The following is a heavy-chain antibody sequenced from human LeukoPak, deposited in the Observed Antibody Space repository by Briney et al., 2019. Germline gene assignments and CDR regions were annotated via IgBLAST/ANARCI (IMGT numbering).Heavy chain of an antibody. CDR2: ISGSGGST. D-gene: IGHD2-2*01. CDR3: AKNLHCSSTSCYVRGGDYYYYYGMDV. Sequence: GASLRLSCAASGFIFSSYAMSWVRQAPGKGLEWVSAISGSGGSTYYADSVKGRFTISRDNSKNTLYLQMNSLRAEDTAVYYCAKNLHCSSTSCYVRGGDYYYYYGMDVWGQGTTVTVSS. CDR1: GFIFSSYA. V-gene: IGHV3-23*01. J-gene: IGHJ6*02.